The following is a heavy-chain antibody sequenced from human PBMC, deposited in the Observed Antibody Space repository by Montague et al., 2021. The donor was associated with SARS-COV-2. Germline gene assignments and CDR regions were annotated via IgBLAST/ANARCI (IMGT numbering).Heavy chain of an antibody. V-gene: IGHV4-39*07. CDR2: IHISGTS. D-gene: IGHD1-7*01. CDR1: GDSISSGGYF. CDR3: ARSHDWDLGN. J-gene: IGHJ4*02. Sequence: SETLSLTCTVSGDSISSGGYFWAWIRQPPGKGLEWIASIHISGTSNFNPSLKSRVTISIDSSKNQYSLNVTSVTAADTAVYFCARSHDWDLGNWGQGTLATVSS.